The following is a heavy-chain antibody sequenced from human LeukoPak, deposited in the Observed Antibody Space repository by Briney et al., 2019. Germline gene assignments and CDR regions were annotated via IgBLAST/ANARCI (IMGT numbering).Heavy chain of an antibody. CDR1: GGSISSYY. V-gene: IGHV4-59*01. D-gene: IGHD3-10*01. Sequence: SETLSLTCTVSGGSISSYYWSWVRQPPGKGLEWIGYLFYSGNTNSNPSLKSRVTISADTSKNQFSLMLNSVTAADTSVYFCGRVRTGNTSSPEYFEDWGQGTLVTVSS. CDR2: LFYSGNT. J-gene: IGHJ1*01. CDR3: GRVRTGNTSSPEYFED.